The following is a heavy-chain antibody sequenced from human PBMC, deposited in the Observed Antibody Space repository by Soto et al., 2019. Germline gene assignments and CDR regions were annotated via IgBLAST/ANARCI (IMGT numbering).Heavy chain of an antibody. D-gene: IGHD6-19*01. V-gene: IGHV1-18*01. CDR1: GYTFTSYG. Sequence: QVQLVQSGAEVKKPGASVKVSCKASGYTFTSYGISWVRQAPGQGLEWLGWISVYSGNTNYAQMVQDRVTMXXDXPXXTAYMDLRSLRSDDTAVYYCARDQQWLDAYANFDYWGQGTLVTVSS. CDR3: ARDQQWLDAYANFDY. CDR2: ISVYSGNT. J-gene: IGHJ4*02.